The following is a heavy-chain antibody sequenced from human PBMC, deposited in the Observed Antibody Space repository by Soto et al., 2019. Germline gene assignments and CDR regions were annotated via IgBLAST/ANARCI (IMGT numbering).Heavy chain of an antibody. CDR3: ARVPDSGYLLDY. CDR1: DFTFSNYS. Sequence: QVHLVESGGGLVQPGGSLRLSCAGSDFTFSNYSMSWIRQAPGKGLELVSYISNSGRDTYSTDSVKGRFTVSRDNARYSLFLQMNSLTTDETAVYYCARVPDSGYLLDYWGQGTLVTVSS. J-gene: IGHJ4*02. D-gene: IGHD5-12*01. CDR2: ISNSGRDT. V-gene: IGHV3-11*01.